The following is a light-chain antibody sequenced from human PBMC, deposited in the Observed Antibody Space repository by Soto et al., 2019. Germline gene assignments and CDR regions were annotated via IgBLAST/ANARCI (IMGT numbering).Light chain of an antibody. J-gene: IGKJ1*01. Sequence: IQMTQSPSSLSASVGDRVTITCRASQSISSYLNWYQQKPGKAPKLLIYAASSLQSGVPSRFSGSGSGTDFTLTISSLQPEDFATYYCQQSYSETFGQGTKVEIK. CDR3: QQSYSET. CDR1: QSISSY. V-gene: IGKV1-39*01. CDR2: AAS.